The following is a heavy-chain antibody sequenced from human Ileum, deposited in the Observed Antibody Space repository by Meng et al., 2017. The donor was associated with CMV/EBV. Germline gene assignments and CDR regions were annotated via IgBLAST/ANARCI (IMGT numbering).Heavy chain of an antibody. V-gene: IGHV1-2*02. CDR3: THTSGRNCRSGSCYSFDY. J-gene: IGHJ4*02. Sequence: ASVKVSCKASGYDFDGYYMHWVRQAPGQGLEWLGWIIPDSGSVTNSAEKFQGRVTVTRDTSMNAVYLELSSLTSDDTAVYYCTHTSGRNCRSGSCYSFDYWGQGTLVTVSS. CDR2: IIPDSGSVT. D-gene: IGHD2-15*01. CDR1: GYDFDGYY.